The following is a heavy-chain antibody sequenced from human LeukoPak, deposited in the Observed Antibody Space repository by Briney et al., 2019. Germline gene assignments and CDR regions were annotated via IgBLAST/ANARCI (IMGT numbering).Heavy chain of an antibody. CDR1: GDTFSSYA. CDR3: ARSPLSSRWYMYYYGMDV. CDR2: IIPIFGTA. J-gene: IGHJ6*02. Sequence: SVKVSCKASGDTFSSYAISWVRQAPGQGLEWMGGIIPIFGTANYAQKFQGRVTITADESTSTAYMELSSLRSEDTAVYYCARSPLSSRWYMYYYGMDVWGQGTTVTVSS. D-gene: IGHD6-13*01. V-gene: IGHV1-69*13.